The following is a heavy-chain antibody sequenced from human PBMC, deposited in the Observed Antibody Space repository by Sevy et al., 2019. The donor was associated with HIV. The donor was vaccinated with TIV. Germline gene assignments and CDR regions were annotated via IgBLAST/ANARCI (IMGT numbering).Heavy chain of an antibody. V-gene: IGHV3-21*01. J-gene: IGHJ6*02. CDR3: ARAPRSSWYYYGMDV. D-gene: IGHD6-13*01. Sequence: GGSLRLSCAASGFTFSSYSMNWVRQAPGKGLEWVSSISSSSSYIYYADSVKGRFTISRDNAKNSLYLQMNSLRAEDTAVYYCARAPRSSWYYYGMDVWGQRTTVTVSS. CDR1: GFTFSSYS. CDR2: ISSSSSYI.